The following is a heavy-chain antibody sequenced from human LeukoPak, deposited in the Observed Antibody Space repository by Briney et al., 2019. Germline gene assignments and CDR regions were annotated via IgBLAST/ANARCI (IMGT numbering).Heavy chain of an antibody. J-gene: IGHJ4*02. CDR1: GFTFGEFA. D-gene: IGHD3-22*01. CDR2: IRSKRNGGTT. CDR3: AHDTSGYAYYLDY. V-gene: IGHV3-49*03. Sequence: PGGSLRLSCTTSGFTFGEFAMSWFRQAPGKGPEWVGFIRSKRNGGTTECAASVKGRFTFSRDDSRRVAYLQMNSLTTEDTAVYYCAHDTSGYAYYLDYWGPGTVVTVSS.